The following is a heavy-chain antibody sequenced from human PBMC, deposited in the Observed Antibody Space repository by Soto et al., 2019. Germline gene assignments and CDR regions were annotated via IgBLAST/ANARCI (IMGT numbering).Heavy chain of an antibody. CDR3: ARGPRFYGLDY. Sequence: QVQLQQWGAGLLKPSETLSLTCAVYGGSFSGYYWSWIRQPPGKGLEWIGEINHSGSTNYNQSLKSRVTISVDTSKNQSSLKLSSVTAADTAVYYCARGPRFYGLDYWGQGTLVTVSS. V-gene: IGHV4-34*01. J-gene: IGHJ4*02. CDR2: INHSGST. CDR1: GGSFSGYY. D-gene: IGHD3-16*01.